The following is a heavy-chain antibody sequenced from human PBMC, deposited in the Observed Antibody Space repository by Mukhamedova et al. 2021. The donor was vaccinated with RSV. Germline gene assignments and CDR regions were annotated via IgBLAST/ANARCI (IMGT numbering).Heavy chain of an antibody. CDR3: VRAELGPTEPLLFAY. CDR2: TRNKAYTYST. Sequence: MDWVRQAPGKGLEWVGRTRNKAYTYSTEYAASVKGRFTISRDDSKNSLYLQMNSLKTEDTAVYYCVRAELGPTEPLLFAYWGQGT. V-gene: IGHV3-72*01. D-gene: IGHD7-27*01. J-gene: IGHJ4*02.